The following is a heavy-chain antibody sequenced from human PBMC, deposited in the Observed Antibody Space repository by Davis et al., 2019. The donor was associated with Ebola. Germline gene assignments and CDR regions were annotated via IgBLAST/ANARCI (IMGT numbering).Heavy chain of an antibody. CDR3: ARRPPLRSYFDL. CDR1: GGSISSSSYY. Sequence: MPGGSLRLSCTVSGGSISSSSYYWGWIRQPPGKGLEWIGSIYYSGSTYYNPSLKSRVTISVDTSKNQFSLKLSSVTAADTAVYYCARRPPLRSYFDLWGRGTLVTVSS. V-gene: IGHV4-39*01. J-gene: IGHJ2*01. CDR2: IYYSGST. D-gene: IGHD4-17*01.